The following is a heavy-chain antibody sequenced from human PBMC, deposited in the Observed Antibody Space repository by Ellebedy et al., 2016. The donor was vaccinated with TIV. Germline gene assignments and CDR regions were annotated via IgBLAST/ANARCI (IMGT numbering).Heavy chain of an antibody. CDR1: GFTLSTYG. J-gene: IGHJ6*02. V-gene: IGHV3-30*03. CDR2: ISTNGREK. CDR3: AREGTTVTTYGVDV. Sequence: GESLKISCVASGFTLSTYGMHWVRQTPNKGLEWVAFISTNGREKYYIDSVKGRFTISRDISKNTLYLQMNSLRAEDTAVYYCAREGTTVTTYGVDVWGQGTTVTVSS. D-gene: IGHD4-17*01.